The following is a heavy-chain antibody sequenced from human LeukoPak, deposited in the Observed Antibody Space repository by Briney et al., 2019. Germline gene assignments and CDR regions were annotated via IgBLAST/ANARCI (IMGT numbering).Heavy chain of an antibody. CDR1: GYSISSGYY. D-gene: IGHD6-13*01. V-gene: IGHV4-38-2*02. Sequence: SETLSLTCTVSGYSISSGYYWGWIRQPPGKGLEWIGNIYPSGTTYYNPSLKTRVTISVDTSKNHFSLKLSSVTAADTAVYFCARAYSSSWYFNWFDPWGQGTLVTVSS. J-gene: IGHJ5*02. CDR3: ARAYSSSWYFNWFDP. CDR2: IYPSGTT.